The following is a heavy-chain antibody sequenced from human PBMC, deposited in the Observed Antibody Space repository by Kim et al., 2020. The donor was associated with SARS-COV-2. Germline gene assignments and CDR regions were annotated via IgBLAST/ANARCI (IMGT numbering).Heavy chain of an antibody. CDR2: IKGDGSEK. Sequence: GGSLRLSCAASGFIFHNYWMGWVRQAPGKGPEWVANIKGDGSEKNYADSLKGRFTISRDNAKNSVFLQVNSLKVDDTAVYYCAAWDRSHWFDYWGQGTLLTVSS. D-gene: IGHD1-26*01. J-gene: IGHJ4*02. CDR3: AAWDRSHWFDY. CDR1: GFIFHNYW. V-gene: IGHV3-7*01.